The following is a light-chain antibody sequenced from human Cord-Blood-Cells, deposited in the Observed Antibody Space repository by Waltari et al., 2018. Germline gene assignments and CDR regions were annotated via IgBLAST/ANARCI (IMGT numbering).Light chain of an antibody. CDR2: EGS. CDR1: SSDVGSYNL. J-gene: IGLJ3*02. CDR3: CSYAGSSWV. V-gene: IGLV2-23*01. Sequence: QSALTQPASVSGSPGQSITISCTGTSSDVGSYNLVPWYQQHPGKAPKLMIYEGSKRPAGVSNRFSGSKSGNTASLTISGLQAEDEADYYCCSYAGSSWVFGGGTKLTVL.